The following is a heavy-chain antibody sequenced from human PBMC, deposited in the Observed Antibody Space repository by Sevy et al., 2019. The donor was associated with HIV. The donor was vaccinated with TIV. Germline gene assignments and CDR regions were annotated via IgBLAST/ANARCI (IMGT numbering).Heavy chain of an antibody. J-gene: IGHJ6*02. CDR2: TYYRSMWYY. D-gene: IGHD2-8*01. V-gene: IGHV6-1*01. CDR1: GDSVSSNSAA. CDR3: ARRKDNAMDV. Sequence: QSQTLSLTCVISGDSVSSNSAAWNWIRQSPSRGLEWLGWTYYRSMWYYDYAGSVKSRISINPDTSKNQFSLQLNSVTPEDTAVYYCARRKDNAMDVWGQGTTVTVSS.